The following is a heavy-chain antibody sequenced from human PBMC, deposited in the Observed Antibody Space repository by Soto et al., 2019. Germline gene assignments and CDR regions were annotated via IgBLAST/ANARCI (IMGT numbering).Heavy chain of an antibody. CDR3: ARALRNYDILTGYYIDGMDV. Sequence: QVQLQESGPGLVKPSQTLSLTCTVSGGSISSGGYYWSWIRQHPGKGLEWIGYIYYSGSTYYNPSLKSRVTMSVDTSKNQFSLKLSSVTAADTAVYYCARALRNYDILTGYYIDGMDVWGQGTTVTVSS. V-gene: IGHV4-31*03. CDR2: IYYSGST. CDR1: GGSISSGGYY. D-gene: IGHD3-9*01. J-gene: IGHJ6*02.